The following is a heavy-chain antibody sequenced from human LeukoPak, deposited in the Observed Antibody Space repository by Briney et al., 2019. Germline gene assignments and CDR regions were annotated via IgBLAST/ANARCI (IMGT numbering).Heavy chain of an antibody. J-gene: IGHJ5*02. CDR1: GGTFSSYA. CDR2: IIPIFGTA. CDR3: ARLPDYYDRSGYDP. D-gene: IGHD3-22*01. V-gene: IGHV1-69*13. Sequence: ASVKVSCKASGGTFSSYAISWVRQAPGQGLEWMGGIIPIFGTANYAQKFQGRVTITADESTSTAYMELSSLRSEDTAVYYCARLPDYYDRSGYDPWGQGTLVTVSS.